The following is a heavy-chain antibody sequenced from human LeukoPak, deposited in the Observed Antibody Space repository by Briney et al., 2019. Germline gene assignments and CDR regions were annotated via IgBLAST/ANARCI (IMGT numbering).Heavy chain of an antibody. Sequence: SGTLSLTCTVSGGSISSSSSYWGWIRQPPGKGLEWIGSIYYSGSTYYNPPLKSRVTISVDTSKNQFSLKLSSVTAADTAVYYCARALYCTNGVCYNPNWFDPWGQGTLVTVSS. J-gene: IGHJ5*02. V-gene: IGHV4-39*01. CDR1: GGSISSSSSY. CDR2: IYYSGST. D-gene: IGHD2-8*01. CDR3: ARALYCTNGVCYNPNWFDP.